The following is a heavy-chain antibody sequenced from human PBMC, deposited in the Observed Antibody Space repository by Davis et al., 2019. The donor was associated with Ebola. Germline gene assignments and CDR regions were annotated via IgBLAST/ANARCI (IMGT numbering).Heavy chain of an antibody. V-gene: IGHV3-30*02. CDR1: GFTFSSYG. CDR3: AGDLRAYCGGDCRHPVGDI. D-gene: IGHD2-21*02. CDR2: IRYDGSNK. Sequence: GESLRLSCAASGFTFSSYGMHWVRQSPGKGLEWVAFIRYDGSNKEYADSVKGRFTISRDNSKNTLFLQMDSLRAEDTAVYHCAGDLRAYCGGDCRHPVGDIWGQGTMVTVSS. J-gene: IGHJ3*02.